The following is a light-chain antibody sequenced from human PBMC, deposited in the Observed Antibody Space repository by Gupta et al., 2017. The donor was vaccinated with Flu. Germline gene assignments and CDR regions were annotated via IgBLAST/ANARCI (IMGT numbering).Light chain of an antibody. V-gene: IGLV4-69*01. J-gene: IGLJ3*02. CDR2: LNSDGSH. CDR3: HSWGTGGRGV. Sequence: QLVLTQSPSASASLGASVKPTCTMSSGYSSYALTWHPQQPQKGARYLMKLNSDGSHSRGDGVPGRFSGAGSGAARCLIISSRQSEDVAYYDCHSWGTGGRGVFGGGTRLTVL. CDR1: SGYSSYA.